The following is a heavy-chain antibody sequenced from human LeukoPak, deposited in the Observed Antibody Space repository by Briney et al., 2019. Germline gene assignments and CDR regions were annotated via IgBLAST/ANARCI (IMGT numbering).Heavy chain of an antibody. D-gene: IGHD1-26*01. CDR3: ARQNTPHGNFDY. V-gene: IGHV3-13*01. CDR2: IGVAANT. CDR1: GFTFSSYD. J-gene: IGHJ4*02. Sequence: GGSLRLSCAASGFTFSSYDMHWVRHAAGKGLEWVSAIGVAANTFYSGSVKGRFTISRENAKNSLYLLMTSLRAEDTAVYYCARQNTPHGNFDYWGQGILVTVSS.